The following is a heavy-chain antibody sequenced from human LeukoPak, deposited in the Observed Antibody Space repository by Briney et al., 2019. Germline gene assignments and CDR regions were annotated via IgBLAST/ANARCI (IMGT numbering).Heavy chain of an antibody. CDR1: GGSISSYY. V-gene: IGHV4-4*07. CDR2: IYTSGST. D-gene: IGHD5-18*01. Sequence: PSETLSLTCTVSGGSISSYYWSWIRQPAGKGLEWIGRIYTSGSTNYNPSLKSRVTMSVDTSKNQFSLKLSSVTAADTAVYYCAGDRVDTAMVCLDYWGQGTLVTVSS. CDR3: AGDRVDTAMVCLDY. J-gene: IGHJ4*02.